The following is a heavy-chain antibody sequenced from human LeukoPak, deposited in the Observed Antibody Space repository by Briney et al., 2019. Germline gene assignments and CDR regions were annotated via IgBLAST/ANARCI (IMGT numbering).Heavy chain of an antibody. V-gene: IGHV5-51*01. CDR2: IYLGDSDT. Sequence: GESLKISCKGSGYNFSSYWIGWVRQMFGKGLEWMGIIYLGDSDTRYSPSFQGQATISDDKSISTAYLQWSSLKASDTAIYYCARLGGGYVTHWGQGTLVTVSS. D-gene: IGHD5-24*01. CDR1: GYNFSSYW. CDR3: ARLGGGYVTH. J-gene: IGHJ4*02.